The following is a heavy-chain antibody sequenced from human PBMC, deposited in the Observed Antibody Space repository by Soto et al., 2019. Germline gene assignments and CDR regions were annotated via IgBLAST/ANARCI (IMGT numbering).Heavy chain of an antibody. CDR3: TRDASRDSSARGWFDP. J-gene: IGHJ5*02. CDR1: GFTFRSFT. CDR2: ISSNSAYI. Sequence: GGSLRLSSAASGFTFRSFTMNWVRQAPGKGLEWVSTISSNSAYIYYTDALRGRFTISRDNAKNSLHLQMNSLGAEDTAVYYCTRDASRDSSARGWFDPWGPGTLVAVSS. V-gene: IGHV3-21*01. D-gene: IGHD6-13*01.